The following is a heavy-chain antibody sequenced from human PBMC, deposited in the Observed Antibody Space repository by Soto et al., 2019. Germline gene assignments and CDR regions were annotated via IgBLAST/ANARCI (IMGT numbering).Heavy chain of an antibody. J-gene: IGHJ6*02. CDR2: ISSSSSTI. Sequence: GGSLRLSCAASGFTFSSYSMNWVRQAPGKGLEWVSYISSSSSTIYYADSVKGRFTISRDNAKNSLYLQMNSLRDEDTAVYYCARDLSIVRGATDYHYGMDVWGQGTTVTVSS. CDR3: ARDLSIVRGATDYHYGMDV. D-gene: IGHD1-26*01. V-gene: IGHV3-48*02. CDR1: GFTFSSYS.